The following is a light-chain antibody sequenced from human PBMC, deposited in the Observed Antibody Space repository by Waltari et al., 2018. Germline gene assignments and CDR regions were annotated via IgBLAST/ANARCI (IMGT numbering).Light chain of an antibody. Sequence: EIVLTQSPATLSLSPGERATLSCRASQSVSPYLAWYQQKPGQAPRLLIYVTSNRAAGIPARFSGSGSGIDFTLTISGLEPEDFAVYYCQHRIKWPWTFGQGTKVEIK. J-gene: IGKJ1*01. CDR2: VTS. V-gene: IGKV3-11*01. CDR1: QSVSPY. CDR3: QHRIKWPWT.